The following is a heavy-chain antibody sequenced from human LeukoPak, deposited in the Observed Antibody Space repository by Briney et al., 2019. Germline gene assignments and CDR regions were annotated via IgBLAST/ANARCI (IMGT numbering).Heavy chain of an antibody. CDR3: ARGPPYDYIWGSYRSSFDY. CDR1: GGSFSGYY. CDR2: INHSGST. Sequence: PSETLSLTCAVYGGSFSGYYWSWIRQPPGKGLEWIGEINHSGSTNYNPSLKSRVTISVDTSKNQFSLKLSSVTAADTAVYYCARGPPYDYIWGSYRSSFDYWGQGTLVTVSS. J-gene: IGHJ4*02. V-gene: IGHV4-34*01. D-gene: IGHD3-16*02.